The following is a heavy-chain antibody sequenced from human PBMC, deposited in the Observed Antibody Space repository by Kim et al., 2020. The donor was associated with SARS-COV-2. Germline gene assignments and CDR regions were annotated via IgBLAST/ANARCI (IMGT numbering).Heavy chain of an antibody. CDR3: AKDAHTADYYGMDV. CDR2: ISGSGGST. CDR1: GFTFSSYA. Sequence: GGSLRLSCAASGFTFSSYAMSWVRQAPGKGLEWVSVISGSGGSTYYADSVKGRFTISRDNSKNTLDLQMNSLSAEDTAVYYCAKDAHTADYYGMDVWGQGTTVTVSS. D-gene: IGHD4-17*01. V-gene: IGHV3-23*01. J-gene: IGHJ6*02.